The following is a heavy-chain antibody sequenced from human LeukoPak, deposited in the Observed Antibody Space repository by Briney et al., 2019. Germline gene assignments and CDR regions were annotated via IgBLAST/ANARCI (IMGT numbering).Heavy chain of an antibody. V-gene: IGHV3-30-3*01. J-gene: IGHJ4*02. Sequence: GRSLRLSCAASGFTFSSYAMHWVRQAPGKGLEWVTVISYAGSNKYYADSVKGRFTISRDNSKNTLYLQMNSLRAEDTAVYYCASPHEQRVGYFGYWGQGTLVTVSS. CDR3: ASPHEQRVGYFGY. CDR2: ISYAGSNK. CDR1: GFTFSSYA. D-gene: IGHD6-25*01.